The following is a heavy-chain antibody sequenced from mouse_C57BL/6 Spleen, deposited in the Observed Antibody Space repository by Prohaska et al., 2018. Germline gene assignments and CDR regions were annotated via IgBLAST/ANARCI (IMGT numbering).Heavy chain of an antibody. CDR1: GYTFTDYY. Sequence: GASVKISCKASGYTFTDYYMNWVKQSHGKSLEWIGDINPNNGGTSYNQKFKGKATLTVDKSSSTAYMELRSLTSEDSAVYYCARGDITTGRFYYWGQGTTLTVSS. CDR3: ARGDITTGRFYY. CDR2: INPNNGGT. V-gene: IGHV1-26*01. D-gene: IGHD1-1*01. J-gene: IGHJ2*01.